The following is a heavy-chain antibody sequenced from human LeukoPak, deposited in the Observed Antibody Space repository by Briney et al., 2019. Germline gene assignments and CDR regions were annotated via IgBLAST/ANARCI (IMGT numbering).Heavy chain of an antibody. CDR3: VRSYYDSSGHYYFDY. CDR2: ISGSGGST. Sequence: GGSLRLSCAASGFTFSSYAMSWVRQAPGKGLEWVSAISGSGGSTYYADSVKGRFTISRDNSKNTLYQQMNSLRAEDTAVYYCVRSYYDSSGHYYFDYWGQGTLVTVSS. J-gene: IGHJ4*02. V-gene: IGHV3-23*01. CDR1: GFTFSSYA. D-gene: IGHD3-22*01.